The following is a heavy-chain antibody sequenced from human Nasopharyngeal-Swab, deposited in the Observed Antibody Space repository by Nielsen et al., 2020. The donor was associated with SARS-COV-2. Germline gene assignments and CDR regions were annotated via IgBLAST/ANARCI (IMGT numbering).Heavy chain of an antibody. V-gene: IGHV3-53*01. J-gene: IGHJ4*02. CDR3: ASFDY. Sequence: WIRQPPGKGLEWVSVIYSGGSTYYADSVKGRFTISRDNSKNTLYLQMNSLRAEDTAVYYCASFDYWGQGTPVTVSS. CDR2: IYSGGST.